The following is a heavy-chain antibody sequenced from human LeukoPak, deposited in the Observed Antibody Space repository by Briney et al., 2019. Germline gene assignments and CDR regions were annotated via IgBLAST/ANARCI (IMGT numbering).Heavy chain of an antibody. CDR3: ARDLYGGTSATFDY. CDR2: INPNSGGT. D-gene: IGHD4-23*01. J-gene: IGHJ4*02. Sequence: ASVKVSCKASGYTFTSYGISWVRQAPGQGLEWMGWINPNSGGTYYAQKFQGRVTMTSDTSISTAYMELSRLRSDNTAVYYCARDLYGGTSATFDYWGREPWSPSPQ. CDR1: GYTFTSYG. V-gene: IGHV1-2*02.